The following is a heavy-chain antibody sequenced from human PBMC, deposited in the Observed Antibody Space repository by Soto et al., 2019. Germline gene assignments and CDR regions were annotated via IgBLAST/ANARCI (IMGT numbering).Heavy chain of an antibody. J-gene: IGHJ4*02. CDR2: IYWDDDK. Sequence: QITLKESGPTLVKPTQTLTLTCTFSGFSLSTSGVGVGWIRQPPGEALEWLALIYWDDDKRYSPSRKSRLTITKDTSKNPVVLTLTDMDPVDTATYFCAHRRNVELGPLRLFDYWGQGTQVTVSS. D-gene: IGHD2-15*01. CDR3: AHRRNVELGPLRLFDY. V-gene: IGHV2-5*02. CDR1: GFSLSTSGVG.